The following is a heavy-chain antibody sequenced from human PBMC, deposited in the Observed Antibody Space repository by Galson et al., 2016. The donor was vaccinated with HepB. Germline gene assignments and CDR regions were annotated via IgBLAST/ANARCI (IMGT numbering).Heavy chain of an antibody. V-gene: IGHV4-39*01. J-gene: IGHJ6*03. Sequence: SETLSLTCTVSGASISGSEYYWGWIRQPPGRGLEWIGSIYYTENTYYNPSLKSRVTISVDTSKNQFSPRLNSVTAADTGVYYCATGIVVAGKYYYYYMDVWGQGTTVAVSS. CDR3: ATGIVVAGKYYYYYMDV. CDR2: IYYTENT. D-gene: IGHD6-19*01. CDR1: GASISGSEYY.